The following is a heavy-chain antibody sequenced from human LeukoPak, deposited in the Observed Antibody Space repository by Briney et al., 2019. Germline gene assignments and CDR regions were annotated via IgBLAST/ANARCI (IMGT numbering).Heavy chain of an antibody. CDR2: INHSGST. D-gene: IGHD2-2*01. CDR3: AREKGVVPAAIEFDY. J-gene: IGHJ4*02. CDR1: GGSFSGYY. V-gene: IGHV4-34*01. Sequence: AETLSLTCAVYGGSFSGYYWSWIRQPPGKGLEWIGEINHSGSTNYNPSLKSRVTISVDTSKNQFSLRLSSVTAADTAVYYCAREKGVVPAAIEFDYWGQGTLVTVSS.